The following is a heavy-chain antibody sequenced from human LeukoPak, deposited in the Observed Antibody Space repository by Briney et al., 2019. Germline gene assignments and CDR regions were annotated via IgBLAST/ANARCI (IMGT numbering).Heavy chain of an antibody. J-gene: IGHJ4*02. CDR3: AKSLAPRGSSSWYYFDS. CDR1: GFTFNSYA. V-gene: IGHV3-23*01. Sequence: GGSLRLSCVASGFTFNSYAMSWVRQTPGRGVEWVSRISSSGGSTYYADSVKGCFTISRDNSKNTLYPQMNSLRAEDTAVYYCAKSLAPRGSSSWYYFDSWGQGTLVTVSS. D-gene: IGHD6-13*01. CDR2: ISSSGGST.